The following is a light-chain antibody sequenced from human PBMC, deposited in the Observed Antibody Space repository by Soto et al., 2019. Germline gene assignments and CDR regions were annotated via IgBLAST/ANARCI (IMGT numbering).Light chain of an antibody. V-gene: IGLV4-69*02. CDR3: QTWGVGIRV. CDR2: LNSDGSH. CDR1: SGHNNYA. J-gene: IGLJ1*01. Sequence: QAVVTQSPSASASLGASVKLTCTLSSGHNNYAIAWHQQKPEKGPRFLMRLNSDGSHSKGDGVPARFSGSSSGAERYLTISSLQSEDEADYYCQTWGVGIRVFGTGTKVTVL.